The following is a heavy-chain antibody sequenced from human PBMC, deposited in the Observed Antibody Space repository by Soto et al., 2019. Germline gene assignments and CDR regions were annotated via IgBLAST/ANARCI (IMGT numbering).Heavy chain of an antibody. CDR2: IKQDGSEK. CDR3: ARDNYYDSNGFDY. V-gene: IGHV3-7*01. Sequence: GGSLRLSCAASGFTFSSYWMSRVRQAPGKGLEWVANIKQDGSEKYYVDSVKGRFTISRDNAKNSLYLQMNSLRAEDTAVYYCARDNYYDSNGFDYWGQGTLVTVSS. J-gene: IGHJ4*02. CDR1: GFTFSSYW. D-gene: IGHD3-22*01.